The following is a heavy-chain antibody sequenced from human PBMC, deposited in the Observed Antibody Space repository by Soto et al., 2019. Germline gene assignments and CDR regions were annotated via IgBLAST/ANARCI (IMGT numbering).Heavy chain of an antibody. D-gene: IGHD2-21*01. V-gene: IGHV3-23*01. CDR2: ISGSGGST. Sequence: CGSLRLSRAASGLTFSSYAMSWVRQAPGTGLEWVSAISGSGGSTYYADSVKGRFTISRDNSKNTLYLQMNSLRAEDTAVYYCAKRGRGDCDNYHFDYWGQGTVVTVSS. J-gene: IGHJ4*02. CDR1: GLTFSSYA. CDR3: AKRGRGDCDNYHFDY.